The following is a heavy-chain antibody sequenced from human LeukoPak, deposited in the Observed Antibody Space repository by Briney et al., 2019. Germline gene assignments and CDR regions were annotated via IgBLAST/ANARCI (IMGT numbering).Heavy chain of an antibody. CDR3: ARHSSKSGQFDP. CDR2: TYYRSQWFS. CDR1: GDSVSSNSAT. J-gene: IGHJ5*02. V-gene: IGHV6-1*01. D-gene: IGHD6-13*01. Sequence: SQTLSLTCAISGDSVSSNSATWNWIRQSPSRGLEWLGRTYYRSQWFSDYAESVRNRININPDTSKNQFSLQLNSVIPEDTAVYYCARHSSKSGQFDPWGQGTLVTVSS.